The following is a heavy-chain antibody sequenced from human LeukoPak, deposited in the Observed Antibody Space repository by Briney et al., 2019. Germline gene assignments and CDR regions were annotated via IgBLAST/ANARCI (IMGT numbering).Heavy chain of an antibody. J-gene: IGHJ3*01. CDR3: AKRPLPSYPD. D-gene: IGHD5-18*01. V-gene: IGHV3-30*18. Sequence: PGRSLRLSCAASGFIFSNYDIHWVRQAPGKGLEWVALISYDGSNKYYADSVKGRFTISRDNSKNTLYLQMNSLRAEDTAVYYCAKRPLPSYPDWGQGTMVTVSS. CDR2: ISYDGSNK. CDR1: GFIFSNYD.